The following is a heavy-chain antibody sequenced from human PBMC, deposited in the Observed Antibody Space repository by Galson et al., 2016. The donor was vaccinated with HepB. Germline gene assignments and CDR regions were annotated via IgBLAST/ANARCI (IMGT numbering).Heavy chain of an antibody. CDR3: ARFGFHDYDYDY. V-gene: IGHV3-7*03. Sequence: SLRLSCAASGFTFSAYWMTWVRQAPGKGLEWVAKINQDSTYVSYVDSVRGRFTISRDNAKNSLYLQTNSLRAEDTAVYYCARFGFHDYDYDYWGRGTLVTVS. CDR2: INQDSTYV. D-gene: IGHD4-17*01. CDR1: GFTFSAYW. J-gene: IGHJ4*02.